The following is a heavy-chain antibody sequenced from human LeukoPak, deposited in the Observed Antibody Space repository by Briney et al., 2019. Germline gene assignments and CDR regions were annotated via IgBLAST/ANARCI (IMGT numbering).Heavy chain of an antibody. CDR1: GGXFSSYA. V-gene: IGHV1-69*04. Sequence: ASVKVSCKASGGXFSSYAISWVRQAPGQGLEWMGRIIPILGIANYAQKFQGRVTITADKSTSTAYMELSSLRSEDTAVYYCAREMEMATTLFDYWGQGTLVTVSS. J-gene: IGHJ4*02. CDR3: AREMEMATTLFDY. CDR2: IIPILGIA. D-gene: IGHD5-24*01.